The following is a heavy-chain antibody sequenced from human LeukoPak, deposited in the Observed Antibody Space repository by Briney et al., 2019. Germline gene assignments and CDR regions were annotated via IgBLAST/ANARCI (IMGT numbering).Heavy chain of an antibody. CDR1: GFTFSSYW. CDR2: INSDGSST. J-gene: IGHJ6*02. V-gene: IGHV3-74*01. CDR3: AKSPSGYFYYYAMDV. Sequence: GGSLRLSCAASGFTFSSYWTHWVRQAPGKGLVWVSRINSDGSSTSYADSVKGRFTISRDNSKNTLYLQMNSLRAEDTAVYHCAKSPSGYFYYYAMDVWGQGTTVTVSS.